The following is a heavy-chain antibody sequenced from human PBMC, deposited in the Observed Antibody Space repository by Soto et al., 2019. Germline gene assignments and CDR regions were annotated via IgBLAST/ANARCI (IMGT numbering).Heavy chain of an antibody. CDR2: ISAYNGNT. CDR1: AYTFTSNG. D-gene: IGHD5-12*01. Sequence: GASVKVSCKASAYTFTSNGISWVRQAPGQGLEWMGWISAYNGNTNYAQKLQGRVTMTTDTSTSTAYMELRSLRSDDTAVYYCARDQSSYGGYVPDYFDYWGQGTLVTVSS. CDR3: ARDQSSYGGYVPDYFDY. J-gene: IGHJ4*02. V-gene: IGHV1-18*04.